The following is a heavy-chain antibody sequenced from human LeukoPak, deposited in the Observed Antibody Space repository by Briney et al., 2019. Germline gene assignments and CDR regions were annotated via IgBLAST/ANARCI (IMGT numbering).Heavy chain of an antibody. Sequence: PGGSLRLSCAASGIILSSYWMSWVRQAPGKGLEWVANIKQDGSEKWYVDSVKGRFTISRDNAKNSLYLQMNSLRAEDTAVYYCARDGYDFWSGIDYWGQGTLVTVSS. V-gene: IGHV3-7*01. CDR1: GIILSSYW. D-gene: IGHD3-3*01. CDR2: IKQDGSEK. J-gene: IGHJ4*02. CDR3: ARDGYDFWSGIDY.